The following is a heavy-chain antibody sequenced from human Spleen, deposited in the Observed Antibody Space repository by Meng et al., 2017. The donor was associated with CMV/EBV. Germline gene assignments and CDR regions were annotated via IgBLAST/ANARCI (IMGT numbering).Heavy chain of an antibody. Sequence: SLKISCAASGFTFDDYAMHWVRQAPGKGLEWVSGISWNSGSIGYADSVKGRFTISRDNAKNSLYLQMNSLRAEDTALYYCAKDESGSSFYYYGMDVWGQGTTVTVSS. CDR2: ISWNSGSI. CDR1: GFTFDDYA. D-gene: IGHD2-15*01. V-gene: IGHV3-9*01. J-gene: IGHJ6*02. CDR3: AKDESGSSFYYYGMDV.